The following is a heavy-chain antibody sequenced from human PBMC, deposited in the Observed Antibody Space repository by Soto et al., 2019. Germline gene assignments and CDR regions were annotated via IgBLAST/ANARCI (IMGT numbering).Heavy chain of an antibody. J-gene: IGHJ6*02. CDR3: TGARQWEQGGHYYYGIDF. Sequence: QVQLVESGGGVVQPGRSLRLSCAASGFTFSSYGMHWVRQAPGKGLEWVAVIWYDGSNKYYADSVKGRFTISRDNSKNTVYLQRNSLLAEDTAGYDCTGARQWEQGGHYYYGIDFWGQGTTVTVSS. CDR1: GFTFSSYG. CDR2: IWYDGSNK. D-gene: IGHD1-26*01. V-gene: IGHV3-33*01.